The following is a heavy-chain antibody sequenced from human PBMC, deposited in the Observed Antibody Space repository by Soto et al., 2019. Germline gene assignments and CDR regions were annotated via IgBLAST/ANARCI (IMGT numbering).Heavy chain of an antibody. J-gene: IGHJ6*02. CDR2: IYPGDSDT. D-gene: IGHD3-22*01. CDR3: XRHEGYYYDSSGEGMDV. CDR1: GYSFTSYW. Sequence: GESLKISCKGSGYSFTSYWIGWVRQMPGKGLEWMGIIYPGDSDTRYSPSFQGQVTISADKSISTAYLQWSSLKASDTAMYYCXRHEGYYYDSSGEGMDVWGQGTTVTVSS. V-gene: IGHV5-51*01.